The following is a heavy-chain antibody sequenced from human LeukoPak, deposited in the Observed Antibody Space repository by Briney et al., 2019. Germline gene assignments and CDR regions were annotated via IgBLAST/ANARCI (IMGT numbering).Heavy chain of an antibody. Sequence: PGGSLRLSCAASGFTFNNYAMSWVRQAPGEGLDWVSALSATGSTTYYADSVKGRFTVSRDNSENTLYLQMNSLRAEDTAVYYCAREPREYCSRTACANWFESWGQGTLVTVSS. V-gene: IGHV3-23*01. D-gene: IGHD2-2*01. J-gene: IGHJ5*01. CDR3: AREPREYCSRTACANWFES. CDR1: GFTFNNYA. CDR2: LSATGSTT.